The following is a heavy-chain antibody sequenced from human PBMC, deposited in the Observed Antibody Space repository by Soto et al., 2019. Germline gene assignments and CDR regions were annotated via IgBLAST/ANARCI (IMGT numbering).Heavy chain of an antibody. J-gene: IGHJ4*02. CDR3: AKRGGTSGYYPWDY. Sequence: EVQLLESGGDLVQPGGSLRLSCAASGFIFSSYGMSWVRQAPGKGLEWVSAMTGSGGVTYYADSVKGRFTISRDNSKTTLYLQMTSLRADDTAVYYCAKRGGTSGYYPWDYWGQGILVTVSS. CDR1: GFIFSSYG. D-gene: IGHD3-22*01. V-gene: IGHV3-23*01. CDR2: MTGSGGVT.